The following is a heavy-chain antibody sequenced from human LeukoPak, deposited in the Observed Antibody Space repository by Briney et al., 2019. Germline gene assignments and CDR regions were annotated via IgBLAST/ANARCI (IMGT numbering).Heavy chain of an antibody. D-gene: IGHD5-18*01. J-gene: IGHJ4*02. CDR1: GGTFSSYA. CDR3: ARVGYSYGYEPRPRLVLFDY. CDR2: IIPIFGTA. Sequence: SVKVSCKASGGTFSSYAISWVRQAPGQGLEWMGRIIPIFGTANYAQKFQGRVTITADESTSTAYMELSSLRSEDTAVYYCARVGYSYGYEPRPRLVLFDYWGQGTLVTVSS. V-gene: IGHV1-69*13.